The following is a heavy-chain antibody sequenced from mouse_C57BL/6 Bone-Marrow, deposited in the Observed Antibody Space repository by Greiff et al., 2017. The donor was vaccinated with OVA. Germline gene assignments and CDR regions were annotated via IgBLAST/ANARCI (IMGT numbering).Heavy chain of an antibody. Sequence: QVHVKQSGAELVKPGASVKISCKASGYAFSSYWMNWVKQRPGKGLEWIGQIYPGDGDTNYNGKFKGKATLTADKSSSTAYMQLSSLTSEDSAVYFCAREGLYYGSYLYFDYWGQGTTLTVSS. CDR3: AREGLYYGSYLYFDY. D-gene: IGHD2-1*01. CDR1: GYAFSSYW. V-gene: IGHV1-80*01. CDR2: IYPGDGDT. J-gene: IGHJ2*01.